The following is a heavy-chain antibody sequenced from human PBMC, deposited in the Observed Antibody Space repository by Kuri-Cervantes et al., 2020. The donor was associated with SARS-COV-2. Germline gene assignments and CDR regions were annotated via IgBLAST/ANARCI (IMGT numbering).Heavy chain of an antibody. J-gene: IGHJ4*02. CDR3: ARDRQRDFDY. CDR1: GFTFSSYS. V-gene: IGHV3-48*01. CDR2: ISSSSSTI. D-gene: IGHD6-25*01. Sequence: GGSLRLSCAASGFTFSSYSMNWVRQAPGKGLEWVSYISSSSSTIYYADSVKGRFTISRDNAKNSLYLQMNSLRAEDTAVYYCARDRQRDFDYWGQGTLVTVSS.